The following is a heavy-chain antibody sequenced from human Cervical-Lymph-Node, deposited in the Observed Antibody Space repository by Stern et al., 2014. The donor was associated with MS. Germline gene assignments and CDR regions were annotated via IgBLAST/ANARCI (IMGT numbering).Heavy chain of an antibody. J-gene: IGHJ4*02. CDR3: ARISSSWRLYYFDY. CDR1: GGSISSSNW. D-gene: IGHD6-13*01. CDR2: IYHSGST. Sequence: QVQLQESGPGLVKPSGTLSLTCAVSGGSISSSNWWSWVRQPPGKGLEWIGEIYHSGSTNYNPSIKSRVTVSVDKSKNQVSMKLRSVPAADTAVYYCARISSSWRLYYFDYWGQGTLVTVSS. V-gene: IGHV4-4*02.